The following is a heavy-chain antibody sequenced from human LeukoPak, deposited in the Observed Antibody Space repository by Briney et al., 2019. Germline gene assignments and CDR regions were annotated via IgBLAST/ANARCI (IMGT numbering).Heavy chain of an antibody. V-gene: IGHV1-2*02. D-gene: IGHD2-2*01. Sequence: ASVKVSCKASGYTFTGYYMHWVRQAPGQGLEWMGWINPNSGGTNYAQKFQGRVTMTRDTSISTAYMELSRLRSDDTAVYYCARDQGYCSSTSCFNYYDGMDVWGKGTTVSVSS. J-gene: IGHJ6*04. CDR3: ARDQGYCSSTSCFNYYDGMDV. CDR1: GYTFTGYY. CDR2: INPNSGGT.